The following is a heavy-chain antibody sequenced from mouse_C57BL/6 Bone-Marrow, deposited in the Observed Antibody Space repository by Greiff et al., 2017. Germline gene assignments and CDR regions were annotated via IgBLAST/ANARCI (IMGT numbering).Heavy chain of an antibody. J-gene: IGHJ1*03. CDR1: GYAFSSSW. Sequence: QVQLQQSGPELVKPGASVKISCKASGYAFSSSWMNWVKQRPGQGLEWIGEIDPSDSYTNYNQKFKGKSTLTVDKSSSTAYMQLSSLTSEDSAVYYCARGGYGSRLDWYFDVWGTGTTVTVSS. D-gene: IGHD1-1*01. CDR3: ARGGYGSRLDWYFDV. V-gene: IGHV1-69*01. CDR2: IDPSDSYT.